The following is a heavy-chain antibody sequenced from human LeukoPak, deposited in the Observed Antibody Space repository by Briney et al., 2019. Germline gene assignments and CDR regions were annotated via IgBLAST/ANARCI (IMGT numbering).Heavy chain of an antibody. V-gene: IGHV3-23*01. CDR2: ISTGGVNT. J-gene: IGHJ4*02. Sequence: GGSLRLSCAASGFTFNTYAMSWVRQAPGKGLEWVSAISTGGVNTYYTDSVKGRFTISRDNSKNTLYLQMNSLRAEDTAVYFCAKEQMMYSSSPFDYWGQGTLVTVSS. D-gene: IGHD6-19*01. CDR1: GFTFNTYA. CDR3: AKEQMMYSSSPFDY.